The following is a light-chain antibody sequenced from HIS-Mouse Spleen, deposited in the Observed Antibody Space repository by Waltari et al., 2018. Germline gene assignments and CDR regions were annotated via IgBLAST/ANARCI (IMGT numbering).Light chain of an antibody. CDR2: GKN. V-gene: IGLV3-19*01. CDR1: SLRSYY. Sequence: ALGQTVRITCQGDSLRSYYASWYQQKPGQAPVLVIYGKNNRPSGIPDRFSGSSSGNTASLTITGAQAEDEADYYCNSRDSSGNHWVFGGGTKLTVL. J-gene: IGLJ3*02. CDR3: NSRDSSGNHWV.